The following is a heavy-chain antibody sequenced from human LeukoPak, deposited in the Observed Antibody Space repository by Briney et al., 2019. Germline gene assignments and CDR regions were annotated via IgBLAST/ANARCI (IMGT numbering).Heavy chain of an antibody. D-gene: IGHD2-15*01. CDR2: ISSSSGYI. CDR3: ARDIYCSGGSCHLGQIAFDI. J-gene: IGHJ3*02. V-gene: IGHV3-21*01. CDR1: GFTFSSYS. Sequence: PGGSLRLSCAASGFTFSSYSMNWVRQAPGKGLEWVSSISSSSGYIYYADSVKGRFTISRDNAKNSLYLQMNSLRAEDTAVYYCARDIYCSGGSCHLGQIAFDIWGQGTMVTVSS.